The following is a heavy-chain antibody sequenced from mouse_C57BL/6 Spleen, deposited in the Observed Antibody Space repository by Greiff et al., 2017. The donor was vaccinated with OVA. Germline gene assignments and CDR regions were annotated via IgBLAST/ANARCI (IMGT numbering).Heavy chain of an antibody. J-gene: IGHJ4*01. V-gene: IGHV1-18*01. D-gene: IGHD6-5*01. CDR3: ARSALSFYAMDY. CDR2: INPNNGGT. Sequence: EVMLVESGPELVKPGASVKIPCKASGYTFTDYNMDWVKQSHGKSLEWIGDINPNNGGTIYNQKFKGKATLTVDKSSSTAYMELRSLTSEDTAVYYCARSALSFYAMDYWGQGTSVTVSS. CDR1: GYTFTDYN.